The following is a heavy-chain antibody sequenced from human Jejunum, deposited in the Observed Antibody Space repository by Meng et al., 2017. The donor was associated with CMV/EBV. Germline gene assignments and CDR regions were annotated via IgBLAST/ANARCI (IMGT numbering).Heavy chain of an antibody. J-gene: IGHJ4*02. CDR3: AGPDFGSTWYYFKY. Sequence: QLQLQVSGPGLVKPSETRSLICTVSPGSFSSSTYYWGWIRQSPGKGLEWIGSIFYSGNTYYNPSLKSRVTISVDTSKNQFSLKLNSVTAADTAVYYCAGPDFGSTWYYFKYWGQGALVTVSS. V-gene: IGHV4-39*07. CDR2: IFYSGNT. D-gene: IGHD6-13*01. CDR1: PGSFSSSTYY.